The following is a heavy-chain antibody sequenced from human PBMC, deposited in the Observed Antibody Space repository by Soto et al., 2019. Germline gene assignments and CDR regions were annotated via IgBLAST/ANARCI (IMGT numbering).Heavy chain of an antibody. CDR1: EYTFTAYY. V-gene: IGHV1-2*04. J-gene: IGHJ4*02. Sequence: QVQLEQSGAEVKKPGASVRVSCKASEYTFTAYYMDWVQQAPGQGLEWMGRINLNSGGTKYAQKFQGWVTLTRDTSSNTAYMEVSRLRADDTAVYYCARGAATYYFDYWGQGTLVTVSS. CDR3: ARGAATYYFDY. D-gene: IGHD2-15*01. CDR2: INLNSGGT.